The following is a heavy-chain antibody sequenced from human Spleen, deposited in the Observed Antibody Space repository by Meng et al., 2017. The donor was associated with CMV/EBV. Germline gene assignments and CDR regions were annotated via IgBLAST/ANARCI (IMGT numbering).Heavy chain of an antibody. CDR3: ARDRTRVGFGGLWG. V-gene: IGHV3-66*01. CDR2: INSCGST. D-gene: IGHD3-10*01. J-gene: IGHJ4*02. Sequence: GGSLRLSCVTSGFNFANYAMTWVRQVPGKGLEWVLLINSCGSTEYEDSVKGRFTIYRDNEKKSLYLKMQSLRVEDTAVYYCARDRTRVGFGGLWGGGQGTLVTVSS. CDR1: GFNFANYA.